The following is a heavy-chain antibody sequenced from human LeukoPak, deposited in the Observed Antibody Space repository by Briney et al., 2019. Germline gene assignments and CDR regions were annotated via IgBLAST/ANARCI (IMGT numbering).Heavy chain of an antibody. J-gene: IGHJ4*02. CDR2: IIPILGIA. CDR3: ARVNRDFWSGYLIDY. CDR1: GGTFSSYA. V-gene: IGHV1-69*04. D-gene: IGHD3-3*01. Sequence: GASVKVSCKASGGTFSSYAISWVRQAPGQGLEWMGRIIPILGIANYAQKFQGRVTMTRDTSTSTVYMELSSLRSEDTAVYYCARVNRDFWSGYLIDYWGQGTLVTVSS.